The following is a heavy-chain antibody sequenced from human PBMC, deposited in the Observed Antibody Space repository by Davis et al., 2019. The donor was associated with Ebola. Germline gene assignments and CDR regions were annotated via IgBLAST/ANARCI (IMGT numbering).Heavy chain of an antibody. Sequence: ASVKVSCKVSGYILTELSIHWVRQAPGQGLEWMGNFDPEDNEIIYAHKFEGRVTMTEDTSTRTAYMELSSLRSDDSAVYYCAAGGSRGGFDVWGQGTMVTVS. V-gene: IGHV1-24*01. CDR3: AAGGSRGGFDV. D-gene: IGHD1-26*01. J-gene: IGHJ3*01. CDR1: GYILTELS. CDR2: FDPEDNEI.